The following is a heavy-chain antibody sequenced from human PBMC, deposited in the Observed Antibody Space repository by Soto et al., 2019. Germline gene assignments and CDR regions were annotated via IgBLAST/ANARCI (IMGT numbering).Heavy chain of an antibody. Sequence: ASVKVSCKASGNTVPNYAIHWVRQAPGQRLEWMGWINGNSGSTYYAQHFQGWVTMTRDTSISTAYMELSRLRSDDTAVYYCARDGALGENYYYYGMDVWGQGTTVTVSS. V-gene: IGHV1-2*04. J-gene: IGHJ6*02. D-gene: IGHD3-16*01. CDR1: GNTVPNYA. CDR2: INGNSGST. CDR3: ARDGALGENYYYYGMDV.